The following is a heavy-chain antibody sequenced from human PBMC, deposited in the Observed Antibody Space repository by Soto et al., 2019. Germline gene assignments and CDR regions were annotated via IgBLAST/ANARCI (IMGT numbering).Heavy chain of an antibody. Sequence: QVQLVQSGAEVKRAGASVKVSCKASGYTFSSYGLSWVRQAPGQGLEWMGWISDYNGNTHYAQKFQGRVIMTTDTSTRTANMQLRSLRSDDTAVYFCARECYYSGSRTYSPPRYYGMDVWGQGTTVTVSS. J-gene: IGHJ6*02. D-gene: IGHD3-10*01. V-gene: IGHV1-18*01. CDR3: ARECYYSGSRTYSPPRYYGMDV. CDR2: ISDYNGNT. CDR1: GYTFSSYG.